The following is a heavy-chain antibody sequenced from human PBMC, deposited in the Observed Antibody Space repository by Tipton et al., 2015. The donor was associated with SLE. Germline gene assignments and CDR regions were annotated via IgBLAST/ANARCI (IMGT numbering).Heavy chain of an antibody. J-gene: IGHJ6*03. V-gene: IGHV4-38-2*02. Sequence: TLSLTCAVSGYSISSGYYWGWIRQPPGKGLEWIGSIYHSGSTYYNPSLKSRVTISVDTSKNQFSLKLSSVTAADTAVYYCARDRISMDVWGKGTTVTVSS. D-gene: IGHD2-15*01. CDR3: ARDRISMDV. CDR1: GYSISSGYY. CDR2: IYHSGST.